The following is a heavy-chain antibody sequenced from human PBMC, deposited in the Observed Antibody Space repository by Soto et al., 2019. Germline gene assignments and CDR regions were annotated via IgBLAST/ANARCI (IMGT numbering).Heavy chain of an antibody. D-gene: IGHD3-16*02. CDR2: SSHSGST. J-gene: IGHJ4*02. CDR1: CGSFSGYY. Sequence: SETLSLTCAVYCGSFSGYYWSWIRQPPGKGLEWIGESSHSGSTKYNPSLKSRVTISVDTSKNQFSLKLSSVTAADTAVYYCARAYDYVWGTYRLDYWGQGTLVTVSS. V-gene: IGHV4-34*01. CDR3: ARAYDYVWGTYRLDY.